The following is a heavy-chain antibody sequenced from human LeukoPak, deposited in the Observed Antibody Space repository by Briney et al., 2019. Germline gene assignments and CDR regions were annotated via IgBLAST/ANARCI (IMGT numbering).Heavy chain of an antibody. Sequence: GGSLRLSCAASGFTFRSYWTHWVRQAPGKGLVWVSRINSEGTTTNYADSVKGRFSISRLNAKETLYLQMNSLRVEDTAVYYCARGTDDIDIWGQGTLVTVSS. V-gene: IGHV3-74*01. CDR1: GFTFRSYW. D-gene: IGHD3-9*01. CDR2: INSEGTTT. CDR3: ARGTDDIDI. J-gene: IGHJ3*02.